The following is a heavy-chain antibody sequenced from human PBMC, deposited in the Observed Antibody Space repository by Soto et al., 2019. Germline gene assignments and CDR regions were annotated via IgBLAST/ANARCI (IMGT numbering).Heavy chain of an antibody. Sequence: PSETLSLTCTVSGGSISSSSYYWGWIRQPPGKGLEWIGSIYYSGSTYYNPSLKSRVTISVDTSKNQFSLKLSSVTAADTAVYYCASNVDYDFWSGYYTEYYFDYWGQGTLVTV. V-gene: IGHV4-39*01. CDR1: GGSISSSSYY. J-gene: IGHJ4*02. D-gene: IGHD3-3*01. CDR2: IYYSGST. CDR3: ASNVDYDFWSGYYTEYYFDY.